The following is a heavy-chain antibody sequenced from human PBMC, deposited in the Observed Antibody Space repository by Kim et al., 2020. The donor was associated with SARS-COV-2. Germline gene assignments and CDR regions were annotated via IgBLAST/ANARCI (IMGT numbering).Heavy chain of an antibody. CDR2: ISSSSSTI. J-gene: IGHJ6*02. Sequence: GGSLRLSCAASGFTFSSYSMNWVRQAPGKGLEWVSYISSSSSTIYYADSVKGRFTISRDNAKNSLYLQMNSLRAEDTAVYYCPGSFFAYGMDVWGQGTTVTVSS. V-gene: IGHV3-48*04. CDR3: PGSFFAYGMDV. CDR1: GFTFSSYS. D-gene: IGHD3-16*01.